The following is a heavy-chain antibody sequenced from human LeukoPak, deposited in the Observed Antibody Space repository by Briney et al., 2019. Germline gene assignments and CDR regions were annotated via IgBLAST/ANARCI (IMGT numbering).Heavy chain of an antibody. V-gene: IGHV3-30-3*01. J-gene: IGHJ4*02. D-gene: IGHD3-10*01. Sequence: GGSLRLSCAASGFTFSSYAMHWVRQAPGKGLEWVAVISYDGSNKYYADSVKGRFTISRDNSKNTLYLQMNSLRAEDTAVYYCAKDRGVRDFGFDYWGQGTLVTVSS. CDR1: GFTFSSYA. CDR2: ISYDGSNK. CDR3: AKDRGVRDFGFDY.